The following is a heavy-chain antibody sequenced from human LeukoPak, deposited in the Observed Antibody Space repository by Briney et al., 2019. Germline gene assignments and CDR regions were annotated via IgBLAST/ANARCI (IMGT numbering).Heavy chain of an antibody. CDR3: AKDKEYQLLFDY. V-gene: IGHV3-23*01. Sequence: GGSLRLSCADSGFTFSSYAMSWVRQAPGKGLEWVSAISGSGGSTYYADSVKGRFTISRDNSKNTLYLQMNSLRAEDTAVYYCAKDKEYQLLFDYWGQGTLVTVSS. D-gene: IGHD2-2*01. CDR2: ISGSGGST. J-gene: IGHJ4*02. CDR1: GFTFSSYA.